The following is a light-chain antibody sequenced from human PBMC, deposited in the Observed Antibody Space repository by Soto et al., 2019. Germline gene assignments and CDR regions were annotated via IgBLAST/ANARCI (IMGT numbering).Light chain of an antibody. CDR2: GTS. V-gene: IGKV3-20*01. CDR1: QNINSRY. Sequence: EIVLTQSPGTLSLSPGERATLSCRASQNINSRYLAWYQQKPGQAPRLLIYGTSSRATGIPDRFSGSGSGTDFSLTISRLEPEDFAVYYCQQFGSSPGFTFCPGTKVDIK. J-gene: IGKJ3*01. CDR3: QQFGSSPGFT.